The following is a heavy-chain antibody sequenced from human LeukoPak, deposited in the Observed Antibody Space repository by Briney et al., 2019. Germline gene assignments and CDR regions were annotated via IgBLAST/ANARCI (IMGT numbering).Heavy chain of an antibody. V-gene: IGHV3-30*14. CDR2: ISYDGSNK. CDR3: SVSGYCSGGSCSYKKYYFDY. CDR1: GFTFSSYA. Sequence: GGSLRLSCAASGFTFSSYAMHWVRQAPGKGLEWVAVISYDGSNKYYADSVKGRFTISRDNSKNTLYLQMNSLRAEDTAVYYCSVSGYCSGGSCSYKKYYFDYWGQGTLVTVSS. D-gene: IGHD2-15*01. J-gene: IGHJ4*02.